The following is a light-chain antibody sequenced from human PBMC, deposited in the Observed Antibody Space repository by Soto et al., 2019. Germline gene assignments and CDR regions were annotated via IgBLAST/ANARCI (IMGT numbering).Light chain of an antibody. Sequence: EIVLTQSPGTLSLSPGERATLSCRASQSVSSSWLAWYQQKPGQAPRLLISGASSRVTGIPDRFSGSGSGTDFTLTISRLEPEDFAVYYCQQYGSPPGTFGQGTKVEVK. CDR2: GAS. V-gene: IGKV3-20*01. CDR1: QSVSSSW. J-gene: IGKJ1*01. CDR3: QQYGSPPGT.